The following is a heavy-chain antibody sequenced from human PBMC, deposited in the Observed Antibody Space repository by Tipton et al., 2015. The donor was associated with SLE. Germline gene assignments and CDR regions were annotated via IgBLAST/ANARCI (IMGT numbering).Heavy chain of an antibody. Sequence: TLSLTCTVSGGSISSGSYYWSCIRQPAGKGLEWVGYIYTSGRTNYNPSLKSRAAISADTSKNHLSLKLSSVTAADTAVYYCARWMGYCDYWYFDLWGRGTLVTVSS. J-gene: IGHJ2*01. CDR3: ARWMGYCDYWYFDL. CDR1: GGSISSGSYY. V-gene: IGHV4-61*09. CDR2: IYTSGRT. D-gene: IGHD2-8*02.